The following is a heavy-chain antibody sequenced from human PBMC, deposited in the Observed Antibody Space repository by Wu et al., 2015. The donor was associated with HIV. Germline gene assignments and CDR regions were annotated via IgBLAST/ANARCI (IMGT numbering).Heavy chain of an antibody. Sequence: QVQLVQSGAEVKNPGASVKLSCKASGYTFTTYYIHWVRQAPGQGLEWMGMINPSGGSTNYAQNFQGRVTMTGDTLTSTVYMDLNSVRSEDTAMYYCARGRWTGYSTSSIYNWFDPWGQGTLVTVSS. D-gene: IGHD2-2*01. CDR2: INPSGGST. CDR1: GYTFTTYY. CDR3: ARGRWTGYSTSSIYNWFDP. J-gene: IGHJ5*02. V-gene: IGHV1-46*01.